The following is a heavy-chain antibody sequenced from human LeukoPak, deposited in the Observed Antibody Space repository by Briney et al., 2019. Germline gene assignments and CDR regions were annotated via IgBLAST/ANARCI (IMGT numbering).Heavy chain of an antibody. Sequence: GGSLRLSCAASGFTFSSYAMSWVRQAPGKGLEWVSAISGSGGSTYYADSVKGRFTISRDNSKNTLHLQMNSLRAEDTAVYYCAKGRHRPEYFQYWGQGTLVTVSS. CDR3: AKGRHRPEYFQY. CDR1: GFTFSSYA. V-gene: IGHV3-23*01. J-gene: IGHJ1*01. CDR2: ISGSGGST.